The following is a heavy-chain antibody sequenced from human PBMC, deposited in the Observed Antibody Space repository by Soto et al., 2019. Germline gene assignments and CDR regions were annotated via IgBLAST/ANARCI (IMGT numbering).Heavy chain of an antibody. V-gene: IGHV6-1*01. CDR1: GDSVSSSTAT. J-gene: IGHJ4*02. CDR3: ARGHYDSSSSSLGFDY. CDR2: TYYKSKWYN. Sequence: PSQPLSLTYAISGDSVSSSTATWNWIRQSPSRVLEWLGRTYYKSKWYNDYAVSVKSRITINPDTSKNLFSLQLNSVTPEDTAVYFCARGHYDSSSSSLGFDYWGQGTLVTVSS. D-gene: IGHD3-22*01.